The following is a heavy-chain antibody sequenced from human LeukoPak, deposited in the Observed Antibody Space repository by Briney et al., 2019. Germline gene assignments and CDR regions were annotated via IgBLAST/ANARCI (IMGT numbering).Heavy chain of an antibody. CDR3: ARGLRYFDWLLQDAFDI. V-gene: IGHV1-18*01. Sequence: ASVKVSCKASGYTFTSYGISWVRQAPGQGLEWMGWISAYNGNTNYAQELQGRVTMTTDTSTSTAYMELRSLRSDDTAVYYCARGLRYFDWLLQDAFDIWGQGTMVTVSS. D-gene: IGHD3-9*01. CDR2: ISAYNGNT. CDR1: GYTFTSYG. J-gene: IGHJ3*02.